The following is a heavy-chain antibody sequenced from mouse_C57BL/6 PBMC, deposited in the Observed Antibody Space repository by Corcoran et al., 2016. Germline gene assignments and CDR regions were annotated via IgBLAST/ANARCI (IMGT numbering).Heavy chain of an antibody. CDR3: ARCYYYCSSDY. J-gene: IGHJ2*01. CDR1: GYSFTSYY. V-gene: IGHV1-66*01. Sequence: QVQLQQSGPELVKPGASVKISCKASGYSFTSYYIHWVKQRPGQGLEWIGWIDPGSGNTKYNEKFKGKATLTADKSSSTAYMQLRSLTSEDSAVYYCARCYYYCSSDYWGQGTTLTVSS. CDR2: IDPGSGNT. D-gene: IGHD1-1*01.